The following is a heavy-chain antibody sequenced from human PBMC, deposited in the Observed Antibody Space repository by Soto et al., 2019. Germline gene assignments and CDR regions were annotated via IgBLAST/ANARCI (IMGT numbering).Heavy chain of an antibody. CDR1: GGTFSTYA. V-gene: IGHV1-69*01. D-gene: IGHD1-26*01. Sequence: QVQLVQSGAEVKKPGSSVKVSCKASGGTFSTYAITWVRQAPGQGLEWLGGIIPIFGTTDYARKFQGRVTIPAAESTSTVFIELSSLTSEDTAVYYCARGVGAYYFDYWGQGTVVTVSS. J-gene: IGHJ4*02. CDR3: ARGVGAYYFDY. CDR2: IIPIFGTT.